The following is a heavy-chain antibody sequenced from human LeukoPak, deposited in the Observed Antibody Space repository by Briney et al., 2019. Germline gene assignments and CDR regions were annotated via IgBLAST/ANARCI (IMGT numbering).Heavy chain of an antibody. CDR1: GFTFSNYG. Sequence: GGSLRLSCAASGFTFSNYGMHWVRQAPGKGLEWVTFIRYDGSTKFYADSVKGRFTISRDNSKNTLYLQMNSLRAEDTAVYYCAKDLKFNYVWEAGFWGQGTLVTVSS. D-gene: IGHD3-16*01. V-gene: IGHV3-30*02. CDR3: AKDLKFNYVWEAGF. J-gene: IGHJ4*02. CDR2: IRYDGSTK.